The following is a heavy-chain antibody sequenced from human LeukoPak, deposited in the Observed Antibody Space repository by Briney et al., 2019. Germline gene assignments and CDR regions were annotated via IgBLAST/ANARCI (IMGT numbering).Heavy chain of an antibody. CDR3: ARGSTYYDSSGQVPFDY. Sequence: GGSLRLSCAASGFTFSTYSMNWVRQAPGKGLEGVSYISSSSRTIYYADSVKGRFTISRDNAKNSLYLQMNSLRAEDTAVYYCARGSTYYDSSGQVPFDYWGQGTLVTVSS. V-gene: IGHV3-48*01. CDR1: GFTFSTYS. D-gene: IGHD3-22*01. J-gene: IGHJ4*02. CDR2: ISSSSRTI.